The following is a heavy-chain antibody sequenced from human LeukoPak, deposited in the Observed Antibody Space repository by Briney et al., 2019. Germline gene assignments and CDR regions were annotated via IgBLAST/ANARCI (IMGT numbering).Heavy chain of an antibody. CDR1: GYTLTELS. CDR2: FDPEDGET. D-gene: IGHD5-18*01. CDR3: ATKVGGYSYGFLLDAFDI. J-gene: IGHJ3*02. Sequence: GASVKVSCKVSGYTLTELSMHWARRARGTGLEWMGGFDPEDGETIYAQKFQGRVTMTEDTSTDTAYMELSSLRSEDTAVYYRATKVGGYSYGFLLDAFDIGGQATMVTVPS. V-gene: IGHV1-24*01.